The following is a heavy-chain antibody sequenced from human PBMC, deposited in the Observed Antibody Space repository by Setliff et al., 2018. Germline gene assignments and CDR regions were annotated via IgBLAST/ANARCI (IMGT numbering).Heavy chain of an antibody. D-gene: IGHD3-16*01. Sequence: GASVKVSCKASGYTFRSYGVSWVRQAPGQGFEWMGWINTKTGNPTSAQGFTGRFVFSLDTSVSTAYLQISSLKAEDTAVYYCAREGEGSTFFPLDAFDIWGQGTMVTVSS. CDR2: INTKTGNP. V-gene: IGHV7-4-1*02. CDR1: GYTFRSYG. J-gene: IGHJ3*02. CDR3: AREGEGSTFFPLDAFDI.